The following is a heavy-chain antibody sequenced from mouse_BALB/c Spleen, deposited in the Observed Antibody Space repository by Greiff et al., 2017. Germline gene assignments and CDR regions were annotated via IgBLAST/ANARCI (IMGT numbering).Heavy chain of an antibody. CDR2: ISSGGSYT. J-gene: IGHJ4*01. CDR1: GFTFSSYG. Sequence: EVQLVESGGDLVKPGGSLKLSCAASGFTFSSYGMSWVRQTPDKRLEWVATISSGGSYTYYPDSVKGRFTISRDNAKNTLYLQMSSLKSEDTAMYYCARHGNYVYYYAMDYWGQGTSVTVSS. V-gene: IGHV5-6*01. D-gene: IGHD2-1*01. CDR3: ARHGNYVYYYAMDY.